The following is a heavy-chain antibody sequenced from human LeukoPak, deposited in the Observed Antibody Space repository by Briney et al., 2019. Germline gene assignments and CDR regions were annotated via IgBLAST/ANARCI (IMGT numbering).Heavy chain of an antibody. Sequence: SETLSLTCTVPGGSISSYYWSWIRQPPGKGLECIGYFYYSGSTNYNPSLESRVTISGDTSKNQVSLKLSSVTAADTAVYFCARGGHWFGLDPWGQGTLVTVSS. CDR3: ARGGHWFGLDP. J-gene: IGHJ5*02. CDR2: FYYSGST. D-gene: IGHD3-10*01. V-gene: IGHV4-59*01. CDR1: GGSISSYY.